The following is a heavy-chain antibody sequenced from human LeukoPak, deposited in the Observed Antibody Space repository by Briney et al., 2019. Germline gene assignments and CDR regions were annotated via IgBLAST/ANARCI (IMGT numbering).Heavy chain of an antibody. CDR1: GFIFSSYS. CDR3: AKAASSSWPSYYYGMDV. D-gene: IGHD6-13*01. CDR2: ITGSGGNT. V-gene: IGHV3-23*01. Sequence: GGSLRLSCAASGFIFSSYSMSWVRQAPGMGLEWVSVITGSGGNTYYADSVKGRFTISKDNSRNTVYLQMSSLRVDDTAVYYCAKAASSSWPSYYYGMDVWGQGTTVTVSS. J-gene: IGHJ6*02.